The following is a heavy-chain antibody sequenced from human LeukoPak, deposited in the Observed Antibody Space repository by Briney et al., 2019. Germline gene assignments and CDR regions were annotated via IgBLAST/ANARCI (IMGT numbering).Heavy chain of an antibody. V-gene: IGHV4-39*01. CDR1: GGSISSSSYY. Sequence: SETLSLTCTVSGGSISSSSYYWGWIRQPPGKGLEWIGSIYYSGSTYYNPSLKSRVTISVDTSKNQFSLKLSSVTAADTAVYYCARRPIVGSTGFYFDPWGPGTLVTVSS. D-gene: IGHD1-26*01. J-gene: IGHJ5*02. CDR2: IYYSGST. CDR3: ARRPIVGSTGFYFDP.